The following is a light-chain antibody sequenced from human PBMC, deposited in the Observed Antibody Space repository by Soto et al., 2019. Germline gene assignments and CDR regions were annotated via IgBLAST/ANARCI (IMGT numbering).Light chain of an antibody. CDR3: QQYINYPWT. CDR1: QSISTW. J-gene: IGKJ1*01. V-gene: IGKV1-5*01. Sequence: DIQMTQSPSTLSASVGDRVTIPCRASQSISTWLAWYQQKPGKAPKLLIYDASSLESGVPSRFGGGGSGTEFTLTISSLQPDDFAIHYCQQYINYPWTFGQGTRWIS. CDR2: DAS.